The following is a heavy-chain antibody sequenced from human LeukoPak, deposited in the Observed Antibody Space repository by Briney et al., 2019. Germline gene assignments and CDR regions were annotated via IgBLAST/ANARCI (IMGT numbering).Heavy chain of an antibody. V-gene: IGHV3-33*01. D-gene: IGHD2-15*01. CDR2: IWYDGSNK. CDR3: ARDLRRYCSGGSCTFDY. J-gene: IGHJ4*02. Sequence: PGGSLRLSCAASGFTFSSYGMHWVRQAPGKGLEWVAVIWYDGSNKYYADSVKGRFTISRDNSKNTLYLQMNSLRAEDTAVYYCARDLRRYCSGGSCTFDYWGQGTLVTVSS. CDR1: GFTFSSYG.